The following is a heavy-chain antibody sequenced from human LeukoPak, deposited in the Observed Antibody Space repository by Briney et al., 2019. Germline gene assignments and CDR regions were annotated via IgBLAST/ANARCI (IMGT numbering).Heavy chain of an antibody. D-gene: IGHD6-19*01. Sequence: ASVKVSCKASGYTFTGYYMDWVRQAPGQGLEWMGWINPNSGGTNYAQKFQGRVTMTRDTSISTAYMELSRLRSDDTAVYYCARFSSGWDRIDYWGQGTLVTVSS. CDR3: ARFSSGWDRIDY. J-gene: IGHJ4*02. V-gene: IGHV1-2*02. CDR2: INPNSGGT. CDR1: GYTFTGYY.